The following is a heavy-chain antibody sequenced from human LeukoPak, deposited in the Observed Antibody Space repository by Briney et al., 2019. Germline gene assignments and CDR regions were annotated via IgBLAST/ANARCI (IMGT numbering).Heavy chain of an antibody. CDR3: ARNAGTGWYFDL. CDR2: VYYSGST. CDR1: GGSLSSHS. J-gene: IGHJ2*01. D-gene: IGHD3/OR15-3a*01. V-gene: IGHV4-59*11. Sequence: SETLSLTCTVSGGSLSSHSWTWIRQPPGQGLEWIGYVYYSGSTNYNPSLKSRVTISVVTSKNQFSLKLNSVTAADTAVYFCARNAGTGWYFDLWGRGPLVPVSS.